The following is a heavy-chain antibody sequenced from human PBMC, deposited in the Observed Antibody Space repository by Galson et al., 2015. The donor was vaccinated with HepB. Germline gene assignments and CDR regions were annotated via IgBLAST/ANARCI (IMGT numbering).Heavy chain of an antibody. CDR2: IRYDGSNK. CDR3: AKDGGYDYVWGSYRPGYFDL. Sequence: SLRLSCAASGFTFSSYGMHWVRQAPGKGLEWVAFIRYDGSNKYYADSVKGRFTISRDNSKNTLYLQMNSLRAEDTAVYYCAKDGGYDYVWGSYRPGYFDLWGRGTLVTVSS. V-gene: IGHV3-30*02. D-gene: IGHD3-16*02. J-gene: IGHJ2*01. CDR1: GFTFSSYG.